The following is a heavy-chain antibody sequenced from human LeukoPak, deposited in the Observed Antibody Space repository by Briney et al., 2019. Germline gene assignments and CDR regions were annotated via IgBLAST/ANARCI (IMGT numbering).Heavy chain of an antibody. Sequence: SETLSLTCTVSGGSISSYYWSWIRQPPGKGLEWIGEINHSGSTNYNPSLKSRVTISVDTSKNQFSLKLSSVTAADTAVYYCARGTATGDEDYWGQGTLVTVSS. V-gene: IGHV4-34*01. CDR2: INHSGST. J-gene: IGHJ4*02. CDR1: GGSISSYY. CDR3: ARGTATGDEDY. D-gene: IGHD7-27*01.